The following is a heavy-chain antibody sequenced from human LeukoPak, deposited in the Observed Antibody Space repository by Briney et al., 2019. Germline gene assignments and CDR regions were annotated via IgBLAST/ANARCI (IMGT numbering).Heavy chain of an antibody. V-gene: IGHV4-59*01. D-gene: IGHD1-26*01. CDR2: IYYSGST. CDR1: GGSFRSYY. J-gene: IGHJ4*02. Sequence: SETLSLTCAVSGGSFRSYYWSWIRQPPGKGLEWIGSIYYSGSTNYNPSLKSRVTISLDTSKNQFSLRLSAVTAADTAVYYCAGVGAHLFDYWGQGTLVTVSS. CDR3: AGVGAHLFDY.